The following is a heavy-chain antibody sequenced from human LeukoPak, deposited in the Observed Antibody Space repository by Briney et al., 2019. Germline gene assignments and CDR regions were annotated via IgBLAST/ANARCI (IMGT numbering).Heavy chain of an antibody. J-gene: IGHJ3*02. D-gene: IGHD1-26*01. CDR2: IYTSGST. CDR1: GGSISSGSYY. Sequence: PSETLSLTCTVSGGSISSGSYYWSCIRQPAGKGLEWIGRIYTSGSTNYNPSLKSRVTISVDTSKNQFSLKLSSVTAADTAVYYCARCPSGGSYVAEDAFDIWGQGTMVTVSS. CDR3: ARCPSGGSYVAEDAFDI. V-gene: IGHV4-61*02.